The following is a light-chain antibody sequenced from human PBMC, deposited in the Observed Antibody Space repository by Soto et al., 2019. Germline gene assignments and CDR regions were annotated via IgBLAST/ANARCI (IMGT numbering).Light chain of an antibody. J-gene: IGKJ5*01. V-gene: IGKV3-15*01. CDR1: QSVSSN. CDR3: QQYNNWPPIT. Sequence: ERVMTQSPATLSVSPGERATLSCKASQSVSSNLAWYQQNPGQAPRLLIYGASTRATGIPARFSGSGSGTEFTLTISSLQSEDFAVYYCQQYNNWPPITFGQGTRLEIK. CDR2: GAS.